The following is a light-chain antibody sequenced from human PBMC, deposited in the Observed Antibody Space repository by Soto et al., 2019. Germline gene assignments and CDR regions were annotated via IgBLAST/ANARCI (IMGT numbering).Light chain of an antibody. CDR2: GAS. J-gene: IGKJ2*01. CDR1: QGVSSSY. Sequence: EIVLTQSPGTLSLSPGERATLSCRASQGVSSSYVAWYQQKPGQAPMLLIYGASGRATGIPDRFSGSGSGTDFPLNISRLEPEDFAVYCCKQYGSLPMYTFGQGTKLEIK. V-gene: IGKV3-20*01. CDR3: KQYGSLPMYT.